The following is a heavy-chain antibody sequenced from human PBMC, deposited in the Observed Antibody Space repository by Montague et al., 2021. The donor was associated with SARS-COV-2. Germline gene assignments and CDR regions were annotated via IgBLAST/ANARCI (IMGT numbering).Heavy chain of an antibody. V-gene: IGHV4-39*01. CDR3: ATITLGYCTNGVCQPPDY. D-gene: IGHD2-8*01. J-gene: IGHJ4*02. CDR2: IYYSGST. CDR1: GGSIISSSYY. Sequence: SETLSLTCTVSGGSIISSSYYWGWIRQPPGKGLEWIGSIYYSGSTYYNPSLKSRVTISVDTSKNQFSLKLSSVTAADTAVYYCATITLGYCTNGVCQPPDYWGQGTLVTVSS.